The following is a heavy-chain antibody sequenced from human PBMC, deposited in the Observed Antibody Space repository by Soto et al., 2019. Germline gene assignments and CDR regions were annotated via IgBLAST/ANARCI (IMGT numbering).Heavy chain of an antibody. J-gene: IGHJ4*02. CDR3: ARDTDGLHY. V-gene: IGHV3-74*01. CDR2: INTDGSII. CDR1: GLIFSNYK. Sequence: HPGGSLRLSCAASGLIFSNYKMHWVRQAPGKGLVWVSRINTDGSIIDYADSVKGRFTVSRDNAKNTLYLQMNSPRADDTAVYYCARDTDGLHYWGQGTLVTVSS.